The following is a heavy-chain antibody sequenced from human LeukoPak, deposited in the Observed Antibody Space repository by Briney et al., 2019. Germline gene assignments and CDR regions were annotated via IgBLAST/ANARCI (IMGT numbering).Heavy chain of an antibody. Sequence: PGGSLRLSCAASGFTFSSYGMSWVRQAPGTGLEWFSAISDSGGATYYADSVKGRFTISRDNSKNTLYLQMNSLRAEDTAIYYCAKLNAGGVVRGGRLDPWGQGTLVTVSS. V-gene: IGHV3-23*01. CDR1: GFTFSSYG. J-gene: IGHJ5*02. CDR3: AKLNAGGVVRGGRLDP. D-gene: IGHD3-10*01. CDR2: ISDSGGAT.